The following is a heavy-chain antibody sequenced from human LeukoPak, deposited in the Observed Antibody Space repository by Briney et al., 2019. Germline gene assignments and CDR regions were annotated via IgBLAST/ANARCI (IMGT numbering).Heavy chain of an antibody. J-gene: IGHJ4*02. CDR2: INSDGSTT. V-gene: IGHV3-74*01. Sequence: GGSLRLSCAASGFTFSSYWMHWVRQAPGKGLVWVSRINSDGSTTTYADSVKGRFTISRDNAKNTLDLQMNSLRAEDTALYYCARYNRRDGINFGFDYWGQGTLVTVSS. CDR3: ARYNRRDGINFGFDY. CDR1: GFTFSSYW. D-gene: IGHD5-24*01.